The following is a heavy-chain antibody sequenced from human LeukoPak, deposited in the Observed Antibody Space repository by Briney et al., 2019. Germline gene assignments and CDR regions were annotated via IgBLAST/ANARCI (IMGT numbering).Heavy chain of an antibody. V-gene: IGHV1-8*01. D-gene: IGHD6-13*01. CDR2: MNPNSGNT. Sequence: ASVKVSCKASGYTFTSYDINWVRQATGQGLEWMGWMNPNSGNTGYAQKFQGRVTMTRNTSISTAYMELSSLRSEDTAVYYCARGSSSSWYGNYYYYMDVWGKGTTVTASS. CDR1: GYTFTSYD. CDR3: ARGSSSSWYGNYYYYMDV. J-gene: IGHJ6*03.